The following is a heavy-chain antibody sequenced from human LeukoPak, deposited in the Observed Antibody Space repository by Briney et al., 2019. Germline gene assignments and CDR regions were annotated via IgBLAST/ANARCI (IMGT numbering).Heavy chain of an antibody. V-gene: IGHV4-59*02. CDR3: ATRVSGVVVAPYWYFDL. D-gene: IGHD2-15*01. CDR2: IYYSGST. J-gene: IGHJ2*01. Sequence: PSETLSLTCTVSGGSVSSYYWSWIRQPPGKGLEWIGYIYYSGSTNYNPSLKRRVTISVDTSKNQVSLKLSSVTAADTAVYYCATRVSGVVVAPYWYFDLWGRGTLVTV. CDR1: GGSVSSYY.